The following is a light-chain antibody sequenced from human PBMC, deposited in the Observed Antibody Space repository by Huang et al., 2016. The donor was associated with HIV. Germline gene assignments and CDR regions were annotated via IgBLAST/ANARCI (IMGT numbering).Light chain of an antibody. Sequence: EIVLTQSPATLSLSPGERATLSCRASQSVSSYLAWYQQKPGQAPRLLIYDASNRATGIPARFRGSGSGTDFTLTISSLEPEDFAVYYCQQRSNRFGQGTKLEIK. CDR3: QQRSNR. J-gene: IGKJ2*01. CDR2: DAS. CDR1: QSVSSY. V-gene: IGKV3-11*01.